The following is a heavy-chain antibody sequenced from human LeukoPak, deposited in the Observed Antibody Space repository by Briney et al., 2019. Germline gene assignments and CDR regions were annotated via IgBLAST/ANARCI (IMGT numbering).Heavy chain of an antibody. CDR2: ILPAGKES. CDR1: GYSFSTNI. J-gene: IGHJ4*02. CDR3: MSAHGY. Sequence: GGSLRLSCVVSGYSFSTNIMTWVRQAPGKGLEWVATILPAGKESYRVDSVKGRFIISRDNAKNSLFLEMNSLRHDDTALYYCMSAHGYWGQGTLVTVSS. V-gene: IGHV3-7*01.